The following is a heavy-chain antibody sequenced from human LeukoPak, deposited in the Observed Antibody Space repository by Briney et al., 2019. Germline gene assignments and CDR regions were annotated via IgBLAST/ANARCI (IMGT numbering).Heavy chain of an antibody. D-gene: IGHD6-6*01. CDR3: ARGGGEYSSSSYGY. CDR1: GFTVSSNY. Sequence: GGSLRLSCAASGFTVSSNYMTWVRQAPGKGLEWVSAISGSGGSTYYADSVKGRFTISRDNSKNTLYLQMNSLRAEDTAVYYCARGGGEYSSSSYGYWGQGTLVTVSS. CDR2: ISGSGGST. V-gene: IGHV3-23*01. J-gene: IGHJ4*02.